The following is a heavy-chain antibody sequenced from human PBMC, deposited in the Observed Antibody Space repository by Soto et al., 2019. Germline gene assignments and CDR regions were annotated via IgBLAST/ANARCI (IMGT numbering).Heavy chain of an antibody. CDR1: GGSISSTFYY. V-gene: IGHV4-39*01. CDR2: IYYSGTT. CDR3: ARQKWEQPKWFDP. Sequence: QLQLQESGPGLVKPSETLSLTCSLSGGSISSTFYYWGWIRQPPGKGLEGIGSIYYSGTTFYNASFKGRVTISVDTSKNQFSLRLTSVTATDTAVYFCARQKWEQPKWFDPWGQGTLVTVSS. D-gene: IGHD1-26*01. J-gene: IGHJ5*02.